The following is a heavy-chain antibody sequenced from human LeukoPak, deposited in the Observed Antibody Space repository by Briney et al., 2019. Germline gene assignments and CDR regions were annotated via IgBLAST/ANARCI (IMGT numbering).Heavy chain of an antibody. CDR1: GGSFSGYY. Sequence: PSETLSLTCAVYGGSFSGYYWSWIRQPPGKGLEWIGEINHSGSTNYNPSLKSRVTISVDTSKNQSSLKLSSVTAADTAVYYCARAQLLWFGELLNYFDYWGQGTLVTVSS. CDR3: ARAQLLWFGELLNYFDY. J-gene: IGHJ4*02. V-gene: IGHV4-34*01. D-gene: IGHD3-10*01. CDR2: INHSGST.